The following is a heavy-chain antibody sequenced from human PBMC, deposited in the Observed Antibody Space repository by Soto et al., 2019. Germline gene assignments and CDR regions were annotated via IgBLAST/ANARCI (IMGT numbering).Heavy chain of an antibody. D-gene: IGHD5-12*01. J-gene: IGHJ4*02. CDR2: ISAYNGST. V-gene: IGHV1-18*01. CDR3: ARGPPTVVDIVATNYCY. CDR1: GYTFTSNA. Sequence: GASVKVSCKASGYTFTSNAIHWVRQAPGQGLEWMGWISAYNGSTNYAQKLQGRVTMTTDTSTSTAYMELRSLRSDDTAVYYCARGPPTVVDIVATNYCYWGQGTLVTVSS.